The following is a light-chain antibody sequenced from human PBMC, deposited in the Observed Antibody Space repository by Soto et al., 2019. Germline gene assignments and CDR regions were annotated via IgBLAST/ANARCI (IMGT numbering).Light chain of an antibody. CDR3: SSYTSATTRV. Sequence: SALTQPASVSGSPGQSITISCTGTSSDVGGYNYVSWYQRHPGKGPKLMIYEVSNRPSGVSNRFSGSKSGNTATLTISGLQAEDEADYYCSSYTSATTRVFGTGTKVTVL. J-gene: IGLJ1*01. CDR1: SSDVGGYNY. V-gene: IGLV2-14*03. CDR2: EVS.